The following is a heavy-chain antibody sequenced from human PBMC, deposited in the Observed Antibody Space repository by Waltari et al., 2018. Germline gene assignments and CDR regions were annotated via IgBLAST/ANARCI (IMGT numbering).Heavy chain of an antibody. CDR2: ISYDGNNK. V-gene: IGHV3-30-3*01. CDR3: VRSRDSYYSYYYMGV. Sequence: LEWVAVISYDGNNKYYADSVKGRFTVSRDNSKNTLYLQMNSLRAEDTAIYYCVRSRDSYYSYYYMGVWGKGTTVTVSS. J-gene: IGHJ6*03. D-gene: IGHD2-21*01.